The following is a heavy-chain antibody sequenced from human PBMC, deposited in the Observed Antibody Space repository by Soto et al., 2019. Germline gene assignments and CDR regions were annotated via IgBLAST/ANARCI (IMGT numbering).Heavy chain of an antibody. CDR2: IDCDDDK. CDR1: GFSLSTSGMC. CDR3: ARIHYYDSSGYDGMDV. J-gene: IGHJ6*02. Sequence: SGRTLASTTRTLPLTCPFSGFSLSTSGMCVSWVTNPTRNALEWLALIDCDDDKYYSTSLKTRLTISKDTSKNQVVLTMTNMDPVDTATYYCARIHYYDSSGYDGMDVWGHGTTVTVSS. D-gene: IGHD3-22*01. V-gene: IGHV2-70*20.